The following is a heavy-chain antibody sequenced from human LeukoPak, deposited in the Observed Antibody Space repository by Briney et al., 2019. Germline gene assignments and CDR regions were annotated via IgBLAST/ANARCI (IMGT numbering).Heavy chain of an antibody. D-gene: IGHD3-10*01. CDR2: IKQDGSEK. Sequence: GGSLRLSCAASGFTFSNYWMSWVRQAPGKGLEWVANIKQDGSEKYYVDSVKGRFTISRDNAKNSLYLQVSSLRAEDTAWYYCARGQNYYGSGSQTFDIWGQGTMVTVSS. CDR1: GFTFSNYW. J-gene: IGHJ3*02. V-gene: IGHV3-7*04. CDR3: ARGQNYYGSGSQTFDI.